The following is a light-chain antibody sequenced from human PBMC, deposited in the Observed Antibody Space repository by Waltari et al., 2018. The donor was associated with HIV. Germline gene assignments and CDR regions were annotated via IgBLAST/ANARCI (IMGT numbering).Light chain of an antibody. J-gene: IGLJ3*02. V-gene: IGLV2-8*01. CDR1: SRHVGYFHY. Sequence: QSALPQPPSASGSPGQSVTISCTATSRHVGYFHYISWYQQHPGKAPKLVIFEVTKRPSGVPDRFSGSKSGNTASLTVSGLQPEDEAVYYCNSYAGSNTLVFGGGTKLTVL. CDR2: EVT. CDR3: NSYAGSNTLV.